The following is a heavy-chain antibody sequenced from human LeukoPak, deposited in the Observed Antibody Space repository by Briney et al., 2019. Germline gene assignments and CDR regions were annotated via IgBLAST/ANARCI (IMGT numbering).Heavy chain of an antibody. V-gene: IGHV4-34*01. Sequence: SETLSLTCAVYGGSFSGYYWSWIRQPPGKGLEWIGEINHSGSTNYNPSLKSRVTISVDTSKNQFSLKLSSVTAADTAVYYCARLTGYGDYARDWFDPWGQGTLVTVSS. D-gene: IGHD4-17*01. CDR3: ARLTGYGDYARDWFDP. CDR2: INHSGST. CDR1: GGSFSGYY. J-gene: IGHJ5*02.